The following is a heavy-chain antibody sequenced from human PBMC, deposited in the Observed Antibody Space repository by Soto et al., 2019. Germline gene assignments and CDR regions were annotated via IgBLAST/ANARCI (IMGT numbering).Heavy chain of an antibody. CDR1: GGSISSSSYY. CDR2: IYYSGST. Sequence: QLQLQESGPGLVKPSETLSLTCTVSGGSISSSSYYWGWIRQPPGKGLEWIGSIYYSGSTYYNPSLKSRVTISVATSKNQFSLKLSSVTAADTAVYYCARLRYGDYEDVWGQGTTVTVSS. V-gene: IGHV4-39*01. D-gene: IGHD4-17*01. J-gene: IGHJ6*02. CDR3: ARLRYGDYEDV.